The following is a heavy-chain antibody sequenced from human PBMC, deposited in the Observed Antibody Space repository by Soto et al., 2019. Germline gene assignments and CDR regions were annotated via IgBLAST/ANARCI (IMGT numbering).Heavy chain of an antibody. CDR2: INAGNGNT. D-gene: IGHD6-6*01. Sequence: ASVKVSCKASGYTFTSYAMHWVRQAPGQRLEWMGWINAGNGNTKYSQKFQGRVTITRETSASTAYMVLSSLRSEDTAVYYCARSAYGQLVSYYYYGMDVWGQGTTVTVSS. V-gene: IGHV1-3*01. J-gene: IGHJ6*02. CDR3: ARSAYGQLVSYYYYGMDV. CDR1: GYTFTSYA.